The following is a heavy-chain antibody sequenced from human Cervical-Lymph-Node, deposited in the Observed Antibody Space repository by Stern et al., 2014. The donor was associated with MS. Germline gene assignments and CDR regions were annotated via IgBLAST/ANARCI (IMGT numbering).Heavy chain of an antibody. V-gene: IGHV1-18*01. CDR2: ISSYNGNT. CDR3: ARGLLGSENAFDI. J-gene: IGHJ3*02. D-gene: IGHD2-15*01. CDR1: GYTFTSYG. Sequence: VQLLQSGAEVKKPGASVKVSCQASGYTFTSYGIRWVRQAPGQGLECMGRISSYNGNTNYAQKLQGRVTMTTDTSTSTAYMELRSLRSDDTAVYYCARGLLGSENAFDIWGQGTMVTVSS.